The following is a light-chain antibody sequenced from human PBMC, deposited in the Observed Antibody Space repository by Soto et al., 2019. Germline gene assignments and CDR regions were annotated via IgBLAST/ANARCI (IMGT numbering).Light chain of an antibody. CDR3: SSFTGTTTLDV. CDR2: GVS. Sequence: QSALTQPASVSLSPGQSITISCTGTSSDVGAYKYVSWYQQHPGKAPKLIIYGVSNRPSGVSNRFSGSKSGDTAFLTISGLQPEDEADYYCSSFTGTTTLDVFGTGTKVTVL. V-gene: IGLV2-14*03. J-gene: IGLJ1*01. CDR1: SSDVGAYKY.